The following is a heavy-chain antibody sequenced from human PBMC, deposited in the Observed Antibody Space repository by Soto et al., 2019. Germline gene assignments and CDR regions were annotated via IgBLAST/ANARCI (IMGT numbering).Heavy chain of an antibody. J-gene: IGHJ6*02. CDR2: IWYDGSNK. D-gene: IGHD6-6*01. V-gene: IGHV3-33*01. CDR1: GFTFSSYG. Sequence: GGSLRLSCAASGFTFSSYGMHWVRQAPGKGLEWVAVIWYDGSNKYYADSVKGRFTISRDNSKNTLYLQMNSLRAEDTAVYYCARYLYPSIAAQYYYGMDVWGQGTTVTVSS. CDR3: ARYLYPSIAAQYYYGMDV.